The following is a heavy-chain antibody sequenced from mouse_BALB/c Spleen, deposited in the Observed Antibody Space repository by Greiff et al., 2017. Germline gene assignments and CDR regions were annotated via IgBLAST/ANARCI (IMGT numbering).Heavy chain of an antibody. V-gene: IGHV5-6-2*01. Sequence: EVKLVESGGGLVKLGWSLKLSCAASGFTFSSYYMSWVRQTPEKRLELVAAINSNGGSTYYPDTVKGRFTISRDNAKNTLYLQMSSLKSEDTAMYYCARHGNYYAMDYWGQGTSVTVSS. J-gene: IGHJ4*01. CDR2: INSNGGST. CDR3: ARHGNYYAMDY. CDR1: GFTFSSYY.